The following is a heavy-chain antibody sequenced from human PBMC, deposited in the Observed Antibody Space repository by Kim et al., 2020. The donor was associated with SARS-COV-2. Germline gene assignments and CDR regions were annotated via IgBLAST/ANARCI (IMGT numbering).Heavy chain of an antibody. D-gene: IGHD2-2*01. CDR1: GFTFSSYS. J-gene: IGHJ5*02. Sequence: GGSLRLSCAASGFTFSSYSMNWVRQAPGKGLEWVSSISSSSSYIYYADSVKGRFTISRDNAKNSLYLQMNSLRAEDTAVYYCAREDGSTSSKVNWFDPWGQGTLVTVSS. V-gene: IGHV3-21*01. CDR3: AREDGSTSSKVNWFDP. CDR2: ISSSSSYI.